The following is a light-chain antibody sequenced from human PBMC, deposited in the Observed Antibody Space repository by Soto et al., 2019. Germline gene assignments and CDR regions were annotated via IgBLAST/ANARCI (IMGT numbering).Light chain of an antibody. CDR1: QTINRIY. CDR2: RTS. V-gene: IGKV3-20*01. Sequence: EIVLTQSPGNLSLSPGERATLSCKASQTINRIYVAWYQQKPGQAPRFLIYRTSDRANGIPGRFSGSGSGTDFTLTISRLEPEDFAVYYCQQYGSSGTFGQGTKV. CDR3: QQYGSSGT. J-gene: IGKJ1*01.